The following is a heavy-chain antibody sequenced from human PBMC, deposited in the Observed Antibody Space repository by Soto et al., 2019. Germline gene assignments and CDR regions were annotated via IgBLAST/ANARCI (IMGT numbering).Heavy chain of an antibody. CDR2: IYHSGSI. CDR1: NASISSRKW. J-gene: IGHJ4*02. D-gene: IGHD3-10*01. CDR3: AREGDAFGAPFDY. V-gene: IGHV4-4*02. Sequence: PSETLSLTCTVSNASISSRKWWTWVRQTPGKGLEWIGEIYHSGSINHNPTLKSRVTMSVDKSNNQFSLKMTSVTAADTAAYYWAREGDAFGAPFDYWGQGNLVTVSS.